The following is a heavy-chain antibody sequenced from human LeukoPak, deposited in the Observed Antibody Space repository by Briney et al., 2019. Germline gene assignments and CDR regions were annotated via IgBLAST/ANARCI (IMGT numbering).Heavy chain of an antibody. J-gene: IGHJ5*02. D-gene: IGHD3-3*01. CDR1: GGSFSGYY. CDR3: ARVFSYPLRAPFDP. Sequence: SETLSLTCAVYGGSFSGYYWSWIRQPPGKGLEWIGEINHSGSTNYNPSLKSRVTISVDTSKNQFSLKLSSVTAADTAVYYCARVFSYPLRAPFDPWGQGTLVTVSS. V-gene: IGHV4-34*01. CDR2: INHSGST.